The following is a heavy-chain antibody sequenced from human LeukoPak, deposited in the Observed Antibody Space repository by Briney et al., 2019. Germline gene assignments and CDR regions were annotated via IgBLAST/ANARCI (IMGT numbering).Heavy chain of an antibody. CDR1: GFTFSSYS. CDR3: ARSGYYAPAKFPEWYSYYYMDV. CDR2: ISYSGSYI. J-gene: IGHJ6*03. D-gene: IGHD6-25*01. V-gene: IGHV3-21*01. Sequence: GGSLRLSCAASGFTFSSYSMNWVRQAPGKGLEWISYISYSGSYIYYAESVKGRFTISTDNAENSLYLQMNSLRAEDTAVYYCARSGYYAPAKFPEWYSYYYMDVWGKGTTVTISS.